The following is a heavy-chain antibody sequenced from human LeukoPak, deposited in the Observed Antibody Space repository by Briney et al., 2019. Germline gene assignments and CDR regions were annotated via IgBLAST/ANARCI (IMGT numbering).Heavy chain of an antibody. J-gene: IGHJ6*03. Sequence: GGSLRLSCAASGFTFDDYAMHWVRQAPGKGLEWVSGVSWKSGSIGYADSVKGRFTISRDNAKNSLYLQMNSLRAEDMALYYCAKAVAPYYYMDVWGKGTTVTVSS. CDR3: AKAVAPYYYMDV. CDR2: VSWKSGSI. CDR1: GFTFDDYA. V-gene: IGHV3-9*03. D-gene: IGHD6-19*01.